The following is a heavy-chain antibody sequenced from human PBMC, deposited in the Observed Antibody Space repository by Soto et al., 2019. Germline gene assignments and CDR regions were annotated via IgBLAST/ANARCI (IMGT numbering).Heavy chain of an antibody. CDR1: GFSLSSSGVG. Sequence: QITLKESGPTLVKPTQPLTLTCSFSGFSLSSSGVGVGWIRQPPGKALEWLALIYWDDDKRYSPSLKSRLTITKDTSKNQVVLTMTTMDPVDTATYYCAHWQALWYFDYWGQGTLVTVSS. CDR3: AHWQALWYFDY. V-gene: IGHV2-5*02. D-gene: IGHD2-21*01. CDR2: IYWDDDK. J-gene: IGHJ4*02.